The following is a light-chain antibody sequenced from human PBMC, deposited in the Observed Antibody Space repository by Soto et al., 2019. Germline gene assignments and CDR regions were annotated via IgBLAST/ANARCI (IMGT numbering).Light chain of an antibody. V-gene: IGKV3-20*01. Sequence: EIVLTQSPDTLSLSPGERATLSCRASQSISSNCLVWYQVNSGRSPRFVIHSASIRATDIPDRFRVGESGTDFSLTISRLEPEDFAVYYCHQYGSSPPWTFGQRTKVDIK. CDR3: HQYGSSPPWT. CDR1: QSISSNC. CDR2: SAS. J-gene: IGKJ1*01.